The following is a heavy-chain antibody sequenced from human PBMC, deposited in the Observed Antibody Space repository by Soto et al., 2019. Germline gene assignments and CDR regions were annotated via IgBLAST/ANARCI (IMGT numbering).Heavy chain of an antibody. V-gene: IGHV1-18*01. Sequence: QVQLVQSGAEVKKPGASVKVSCKASGYTFSNYDISWVRQAPGQGLEWMAWISAHNGNKNYAENFQGRVTMTTHKSTSTAYLEVRSLSSDDTAVYYCTRGLLAYFGMDVWGQGTPVTVS. CDR3: TRGLLAYFGMDV. CDR1: GYTFSNYD. CDR2: ISAHNGNK. J-gene: IGHJ6*02.